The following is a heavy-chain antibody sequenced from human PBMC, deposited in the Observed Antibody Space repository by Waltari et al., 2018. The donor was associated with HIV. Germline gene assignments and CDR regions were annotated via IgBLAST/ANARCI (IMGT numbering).Heavy chain of an antibody. V-gene: IGHV3-21*06. CDR3: ASLPTEGQPPRVF. Sequence: EVHLVESGGGLVKPGGSLRLSCKASGFSFSSFSMNWVRQVPGKGLEWVSAISNRSDFINYADSVKGRFTIYRDNAANSLYLQMNALRNEDTAVYFCASLPTEGQPPRVFWGQGIIVTVSS. J-gene: IGHJ4*02. CDR1: GFSFSSFS. D-gene: IGHD5-18*01. CDR2: ISNRSDFI.